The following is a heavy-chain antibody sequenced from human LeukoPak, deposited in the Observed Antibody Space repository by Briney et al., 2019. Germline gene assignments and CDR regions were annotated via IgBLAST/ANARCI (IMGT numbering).Heavy chain of an antibody. CDR2: ISGSGGST. J-gene: IGHJ4*02. V-gene: IGHV3-23*01. Sequence: GGSLRLSCAASGFTFSSYAMSWVRQAPGKRLEWVSAISGSGGSTYYADSVKGRFTISRDNSKNTLYLQMNSLRAEDTAVYYCAKDLKTVTTVTTGGDYWGQGTLVTVSS. D-gene: IGHD4-17*01. CDR1: GFTFSSYA. CDR3: AKDLKTVTTVTTGGDY.